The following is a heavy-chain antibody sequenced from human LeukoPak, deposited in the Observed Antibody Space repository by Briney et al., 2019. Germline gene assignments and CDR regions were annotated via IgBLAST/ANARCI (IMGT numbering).Heavy chain of an antibody. CDR3: ARASSTVTARDTFDT. D-gene: IGHD4-17*01. J-gene: IGHJ3*02. V-gene: IGHV3-74*01. CDR1: GFTLSSDW. Sequence: GGSLRLSCVASGFTLSSDWVHWVRQDAGKGLVWVSRINSDGSSTSYADSVKGRFTVSRDNAKNTVYLQMNSLRVEDTAVYYCARASSTVTARDTFDTWGQGTMVTVSS. CDR2: INSDGSST.